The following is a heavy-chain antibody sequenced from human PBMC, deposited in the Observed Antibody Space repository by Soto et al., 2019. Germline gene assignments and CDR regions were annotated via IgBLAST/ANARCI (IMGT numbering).Heavy chain of an antibody. CDR2: IYYSGST. J-gene: IGHJ6*02. Sequence: SETLSLTITVSVGSISSYYWSWIRKPPGKGLEWIGYIYYSGSTNYNPSLKSRVTISVDTSKNQFSLKLSSVTAADTAVYYCARVGSDSSGYAYYYYGMDVWGQGTTVTVSS. CDR3: ARVGSDSSGYAYYYYGMDV. V-gene: IGHV4-59*01. D-gene: IGHD3-22*01. CDR1: VGSISSYY.